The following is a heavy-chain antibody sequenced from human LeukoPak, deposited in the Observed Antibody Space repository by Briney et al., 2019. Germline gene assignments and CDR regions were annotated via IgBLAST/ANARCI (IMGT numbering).Heavy chain of an antibody. CDR3: SRGGAVTTGMGMDV. D-gene: IGHD4-11*01. V-gene: IGHV4-34*01. CDR2: INHSGST. J-gene: IGHJ6*02. CDR1: GGSFSGYY. Sequence: SETLSLTCAVYGGSFSGYYWSWIRQPPGKGLEWIGEINHSGSTNYNPSLTSRVAISVDTSKNQFSLKLSSVTAADTAVYYCSRGGAVTTGMGMDVWGQGTTVTVSS.